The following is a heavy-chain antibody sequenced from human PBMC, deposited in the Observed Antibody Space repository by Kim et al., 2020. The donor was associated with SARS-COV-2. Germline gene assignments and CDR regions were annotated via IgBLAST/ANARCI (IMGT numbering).Heavy chain of an antibody. V-gene: IGHV3-23*01. Sequence: GGSLRLSCAASGFTFSSYAMSWVRQAPGKGLEWVSAISGSGGSTYYADSVKGRFTISRDNSKNTLYLQMNSLRAEDTAVYYCAKAHPVLLWFGVSGMDVWGQGTTVTVSS. J-gene: IGHJ6*02. CDR1: GFTFSSYA. D-gene: IGHD3-10*01. CDR2: ISGSGGST. CDR3: AKAHPVLLWFGVSGMDV.